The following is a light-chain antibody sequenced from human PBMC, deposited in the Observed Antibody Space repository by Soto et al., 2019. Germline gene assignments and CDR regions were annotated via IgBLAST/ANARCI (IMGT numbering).Light chain of an antibody. CDR3: QQYGGSPIT. J-gene: IGKJ5*01. CDR2: GAS. V-gene: IGKV3-20*01. Sequence: IILTPSPGTLSLSPGFLITLSFMASQSFTTRLAWYQHKPGQAPTLLMSGASNRASGVPVRFSGSGSGTDFTLTITRLEPEDFALYYCQQYGGSPITFGLGTRLEIK. CDR1: QSFTTR.